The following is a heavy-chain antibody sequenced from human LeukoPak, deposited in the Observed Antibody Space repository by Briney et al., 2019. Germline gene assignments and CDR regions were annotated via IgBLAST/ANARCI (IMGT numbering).Heavy chain of an antibody. CDR3: ARAARYCSSTSCYDFDY. Sequence: SETLSLTCAVYGGSFSGYYWSCIRQPPGKGLEWIGEINHSGSTNYNPSLKSRVTISVDTSKNQFSLKLSSVTAADTAVYYCARAARYCSSTSCYDFDYWGQGTLVTVSS. CDR2: INHSGST. V-gene: IGHV4-34*01. J-gene: IGHJ4*02. D-gene: IGHD2-2*01. CDR1: GGSFSGYY.